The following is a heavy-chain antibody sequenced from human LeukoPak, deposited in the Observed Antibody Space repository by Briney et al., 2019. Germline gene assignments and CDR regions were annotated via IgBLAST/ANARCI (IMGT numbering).Heavy chain of an antibody. V-gene: IGHV1-18*01. Sequence: ASVKVSCKASGYTFTSYGISWVRQAPGQGLEWMGWISAYNGNTNYAQKLQGRVTMTTDTSTSTAYMELRSLRSDDTAVYYCARVFPSPSTYYYGSGSYLSWFDPWGQGTLVTVSS. J-gene: IGHJ5*02. CDR2: ISAYNGNT. CDR3: ARVFPSPSTYYYGSGSYLSWFDP. D-gene: IGHD3-10*01. CDR1: GYTFTSYG.